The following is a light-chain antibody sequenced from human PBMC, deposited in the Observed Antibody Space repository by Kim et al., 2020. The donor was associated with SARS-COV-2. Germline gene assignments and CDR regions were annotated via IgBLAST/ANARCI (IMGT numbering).Light chain of an antibody. CDR2: KAS. J-gene: IGKJ2*01. CDR3: QQYNSNSYT. CDR1: QSISSW. Sequence: DIQMTQSPSTLSASVGDRVTITCRASQSISSWLVWYQQKPGKAPKLLIYKASNRESGVPSRFSGSGSGTEFTLTISSLQPDDFATYYCQQYNSNSYTFGQGTKLEI. V-gene: IGKV1-5*03.